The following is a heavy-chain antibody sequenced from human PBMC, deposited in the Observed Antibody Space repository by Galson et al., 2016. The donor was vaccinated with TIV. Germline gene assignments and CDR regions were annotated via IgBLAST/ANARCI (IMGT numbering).Heavy chain of an antibody. CDR1: GSSISSITYY. V-gene: IGHV4-39*07. CDR2: IYYTGET. D-gene: IGHD4-23*01. J-gene: IGHJ3*02. CDR3: ASGNPNAHGGNFDAFDI. Sequence: SETLSLTCTVSGSSISSITYYWGWIRQPPGKGLEWIGNIYYTGETYYNPSLKSRVTISVDTSKNQFSLKLNSVTAADTAVYFCASGNPNAHGGNFDAFDIWGQGTVVTVSS.